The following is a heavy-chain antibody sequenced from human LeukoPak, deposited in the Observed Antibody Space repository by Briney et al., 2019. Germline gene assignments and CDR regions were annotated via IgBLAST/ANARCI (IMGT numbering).Heavy chain of an antibody. V-gene: IGHV3-74*01. CDR2: INSDGSSA. J-gene: IGHJ4*02. CDR3: ARVLASDSSCTVYCY. D-gene: IGHD6-6*01. CDR1: GFTCSNYY. Sequence: HPGGSLRRSCAASGFTCSNYYRHRVGQAPGKGLVWVSRINSDGSSAYYADSVKGRFTISRDNAKNTLFLQMNSLRAEDTAVYYCARVLASDSSCTVYCYWGQGSLVSVSS.